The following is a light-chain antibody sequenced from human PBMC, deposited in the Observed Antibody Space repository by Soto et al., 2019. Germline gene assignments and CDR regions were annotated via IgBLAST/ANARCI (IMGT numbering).Light chain of an antibody. CDR2: DAS. CDR3: QQYYSYWT. V-gene: IGKV1-5*01. CDR1: QSIGRW. Sequence: DIQITQSPYTLSASVGDTVTVTCRASQSIGRWLAWYQQKPGKAPKLLIFDASTLENGVPARFSGSRSGPEFSLTISSLQPDDFATYYCQQYYSYWTFGQGTKVDIK. J-gene: IGKJ1*01.